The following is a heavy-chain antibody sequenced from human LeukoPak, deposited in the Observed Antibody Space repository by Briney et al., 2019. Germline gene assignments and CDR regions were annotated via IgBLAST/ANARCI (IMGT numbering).Heavy chain of an antibody. V-gene: IGHV1-46*01. D-gene: IGHD4-17*01. J-gene: IGHJ4*02. CDR3: ARYGHSPYFDY. CDR1: GYTFTSYY. Sequence: ASVKVSCKASGYTFTSYYMHWVRQAPGQGLEWMGIINPSGGSTSYALKFQGRVTMTRDMSTSTVYMALSSLRSEDAAVYYCARYGHSPYFDYWGQGTLATVSS. CDR2: INPSGGST.